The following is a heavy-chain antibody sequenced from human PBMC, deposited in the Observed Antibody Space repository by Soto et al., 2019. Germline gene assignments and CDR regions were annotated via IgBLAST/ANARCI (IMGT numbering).Heavy chain of an antibody. CDR2: IIPIFGTA. CDR3: AIPFGVASYYYYGMDV. J-gene: IGHJ6*02. D-gene: IGHD3-3*01. CDR1: GGTFSSYA. Sequence: SVKVSCKASGGTFSSYAISWVRQAPGQGLEWMGGIIPIFGTANYAQKFQGRVTITADESTSTAYMELSSLRSEDTAVYYCAIPFGVASYYYYGMDVWGQGTTVTVSS. V-gene: IGHV1-69*13.